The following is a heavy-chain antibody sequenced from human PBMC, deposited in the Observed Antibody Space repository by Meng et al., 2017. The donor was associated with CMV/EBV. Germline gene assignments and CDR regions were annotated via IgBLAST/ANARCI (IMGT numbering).Heavy chain of an antibody. CDR1: GFTFSSYA. J-gene: IGHJ6*02. V-gene: IGHV3-23*03. CDR2: IYSGGSST. D-gene: IGHD3-3*01. CDR3: AKDQEELSYYDFWSATYYGMDV. Sequence: GESLKISCAASGFTFSSYAMSWVRQAPGKGLEWVSVIYSGGSSTYYADSVKGRFTIPRDNSKNTLYLQMNSLRAEDTAVYYCAKDQEELSYYDFWSATYYGMDVWGQGTTVTVSS.